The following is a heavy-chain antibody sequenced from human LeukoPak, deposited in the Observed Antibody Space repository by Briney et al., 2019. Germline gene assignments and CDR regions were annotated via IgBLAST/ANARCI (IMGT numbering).Heavy chain of an antibody. CDR1: YGSISSTDYY. CDR2: IHYSGRT. CDR3: VRYYYESSGYSHWFDP. D-gene: IGHD3-22*01. J-gene: IGHJ5*02. V-gene: IGHV4-30-4*01. Sequence: NPSETLSLTCTVFYGSISSTDYYWGWIRQPPGKGPEWIAYIHYSGRTYSNPSLRSRITISMDTSKNQFSLKLSSVTAAGTAVYYCVRYYYESSGYSHWFDPWGQGTLVTVSS.